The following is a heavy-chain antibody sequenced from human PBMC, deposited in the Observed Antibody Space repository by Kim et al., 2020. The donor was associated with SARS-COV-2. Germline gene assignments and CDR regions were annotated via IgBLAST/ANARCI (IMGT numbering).Heavy chain of an antibody. CDR1: GFTFSGYG. Sequence: GGSLRLSCAASGFTFSGYGMHWVRQAPGKGLEWVAVISYDGSNKNYVDSVKGRFTISRDNSKNTLYLQMNSLRPEDTAVYYCAKYSSGDGMDVWGQGTTVTVSS. CDR3: AKYSSGDGMDV. D-gene: IGHD6-19*01. V-gene: IGHV3-30*18. CDR2: ISYDGSNK. J-gene: IGHJ6*02.